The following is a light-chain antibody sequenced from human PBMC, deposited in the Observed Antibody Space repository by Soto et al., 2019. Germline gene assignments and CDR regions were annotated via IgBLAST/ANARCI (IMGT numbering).Light chain of an antibody. J-gene: IGLJ1*01. V-gene: IGLV2-14*01. Sequence: QSALTQPASVSGSTGQSITISCSGTSSDVGGYNYVSWYQQHPGKAPKLMIFDVSNRPSGISNRFSGSKSGNTASLTISGLQAEDEADYYCSSYTSSSTLVFGPGTKLTVL. CDR3: SSYTSSSTLV. CDR2: DVS. CDR1: SSDVGGYNY.